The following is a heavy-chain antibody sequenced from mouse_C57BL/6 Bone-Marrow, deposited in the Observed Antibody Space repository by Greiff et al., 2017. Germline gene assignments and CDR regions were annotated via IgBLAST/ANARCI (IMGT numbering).Heavy chain of an antibody. D-gene: IGHD1-1*01. CDR3: ARRVRRYRLDY. V-gene: IGHV1-81*01. J-gene: IGHJ2*01. CDR2: IYPRGGNT. CDR1: GFTFTSYG. Sequence: VQLQQSGAELARPGASVKLSCTASGFTFTSYGISWVKQRTGQGLEWIGEIYPRGGNTYYTEKFKGTATLTADKSSSTAYLELRSLTSEHSAVSCCARRVRRYRLDYWGQGTTLTVSS.